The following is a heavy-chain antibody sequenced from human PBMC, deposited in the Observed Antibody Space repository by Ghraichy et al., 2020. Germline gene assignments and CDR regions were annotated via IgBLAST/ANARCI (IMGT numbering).Heavy chain of an antibody. D-gene: IGHD5-12*01. CDR2: ISGSGGST. Sequence: GGSLRLSCAASGFTFSNFAMSWVRQAPGKGLEWVSTISGSGGSTYYADSVRGRFTISRDNSKNTLYLQVNSLRVEDTAVYYCAGIHSGYTSSPYWGQGTLVTVSS. V-gene: IGHV3-23*01. CDR3: AGIHSGYTSSPY. CDR1: GFTFSNFA. J-gene: IGHJ4*02.